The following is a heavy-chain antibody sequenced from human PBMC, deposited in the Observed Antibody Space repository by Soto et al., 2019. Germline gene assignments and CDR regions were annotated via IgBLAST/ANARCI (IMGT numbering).Heavy chain of an antibody. D-gene: IGHD6-19*01. CDR3: AAEGSSVSS. CDR2: IVVGSGNT. V-gene: IGHV1-58*01. J-gene: IGHJ4*02. Sequence: QMQLVQSGPEVKKPGTSVKVSCKASGFTFTSSAVQWVRQARGQRLEWIGWIVVGSGNTNYAQKFKERVTITRDMSTSTAYMELSSMRSEDPDVYYCAAEGSSVSSWGQGTLVTVSS. CDR1: GFTFTSSA.